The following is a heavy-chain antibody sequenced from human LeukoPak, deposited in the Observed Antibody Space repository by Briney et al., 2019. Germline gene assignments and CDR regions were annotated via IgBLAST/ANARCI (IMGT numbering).Heavy chain of an antibody. CDR2: ISYSGST. CDR3: VRYDSSGYSHFDY. Sequence: SETLSLTCTVSGGSISGHYWSWIRQPPGKGLEWIGYISYSGSTNYNPSLKSRVTISVDTSKNQFSLKLSSVTAADTAMYYCVRYDSSGYSHFDYWGQGSLVTVPS. D-gene: IGHD3-22*01. J-gene: IGHJ4*02. CDR1: GGSISGHY. V-gene: IGHV4-59*11.